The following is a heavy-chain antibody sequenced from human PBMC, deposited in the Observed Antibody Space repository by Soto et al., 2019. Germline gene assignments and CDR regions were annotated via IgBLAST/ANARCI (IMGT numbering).Heavy chain of an antibody. CDR2: ISGSGSST. Sequence: EVQLLESGGGLVQPGGSLRLSCAASGFTFSSYAMSWVRQAPGKGLEWVSVISGSGSSTYYADSVKGRFTISRDNSKKTLYVQMNSLRAEDTAVYYCVRWDGYGDLWGQGTLVTVSS. J-gene: IGHJ4*02. CDR3: VRWDGYGDL. CDR1: GFTFSSYA. V-gene: IGHV3-23*01. D-gene: IGHD5-18*01.